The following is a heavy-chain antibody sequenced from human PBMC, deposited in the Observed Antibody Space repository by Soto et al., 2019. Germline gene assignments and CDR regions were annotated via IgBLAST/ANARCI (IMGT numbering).Heavy chain of an antibody. V-gene: IGHV3-21*01. CDR1: GFTFSSYS. CDR2: ISSSSSYI. Sequence: GGSMRLSCAASGFTFSSYSMNWVRQAPGKGLEWVSSISSSSSYIYYADSVKGRFTISRDNAKNSLYLQMNSLRAEDTAVYYCARFASGYYKLFDYWGQGTLVTVSS. D-gene: IGHD3-3*01. CDR3: ARFASGYYKLFDY. J-gene: IGHJ4*02.